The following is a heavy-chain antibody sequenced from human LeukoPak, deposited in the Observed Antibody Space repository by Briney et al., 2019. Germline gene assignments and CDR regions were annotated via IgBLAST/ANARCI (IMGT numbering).Heavy chain of an antibody. CDR1: GFTFSRYS. CDR2: ISGSGGSI. V-gene: IGHV3-48*02. J-gene: IGHJ4*02. CDR3: AREPRDSDSWVDY. Sequence: GGSLRLPCAASGFTFSRYSINWVRQAPGKGPEWVSYISGSGGSILYADSVKGRCTISRDNAKNSLYLQMDNLREEDTAVYYCAREPRDSDSWVDYWGQGTLVTVSS. D-gene: IGHD2-15*01.